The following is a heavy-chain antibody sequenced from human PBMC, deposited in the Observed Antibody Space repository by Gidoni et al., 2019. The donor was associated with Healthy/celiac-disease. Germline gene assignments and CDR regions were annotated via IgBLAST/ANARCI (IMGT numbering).Heavy chain of an antibody. CDR2: SYSSGST. CDR1: VGSVSSGSYS. J-gene: IGHJ4*02. D-gene: IGHD4-17*01. CDR3: ARVDYGDRRGYFDY. Sequence: QVQLQEAGPGLVKPSETLSLPCTDSVGSVSSGSYSWSWCRQPLGEGLEWIGYSYSSGSTNYNPSLKSRVTISVDKSKNQFSLKLSSVTAADTAVYYCARVDYGDRRGYFDYWGQGTLVTVSS. V-gene: IGHV4-61*01.